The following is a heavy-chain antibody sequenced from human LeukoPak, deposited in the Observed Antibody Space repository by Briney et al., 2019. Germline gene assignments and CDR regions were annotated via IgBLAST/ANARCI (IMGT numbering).Heavy chain of an antibody. CDR1: GFTFSSYG. CDR2: ISSSSTYT. D-gene: IGHD2-8*02. V-gene: IGHV3-21*05. Sequence: GGSLRLSCAASGFTFSSYGMHWVRQAPGKGLEWVSYISSSSTYTNYADSVKGRFTISRDNAKNSLYLQMNSLRAEDTAVYYCARVRPGGPGGDYWGQGTLVTVSS. CDR3: ARVRPGGPGGDY. J-gene: IGHJ4*02.